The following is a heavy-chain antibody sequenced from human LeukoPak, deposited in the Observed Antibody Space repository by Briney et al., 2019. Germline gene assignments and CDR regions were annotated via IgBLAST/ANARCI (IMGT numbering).Heavy chain of an antibody. J-gene: IGHJ4*02. CDR2: IIGSAVNT. CDR1: GLTVSSYG. Sequence: GGSLRLSCGASGLTVSSYGMSWVRQAPGKGLEWVSTIIGSAVNTYYADSVKGRFTISRDDSKNTVYLQMTSLRAEDTAVYSCAKYTSGTSYRGLDQWGQGTLVTVSS. CDR3: AKYTSGTSYRGLDQ. V-gene: IGHV3-23*01. D-gene: IGHD3-10*01.